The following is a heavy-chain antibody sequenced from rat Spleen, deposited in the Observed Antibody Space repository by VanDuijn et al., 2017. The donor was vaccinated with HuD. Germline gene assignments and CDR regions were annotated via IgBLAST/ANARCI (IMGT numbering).Heavy chain of an antibody. Sequence: EVQLVESDGGLVQPGRSLKLSCAASGLTFSDYYMAWVRQAPTEGLEWVASISTNGGNIYHRDSVKGRFTISRDNAKSILYLQMDSLRSEDTATYYCARHDDYWGQGVMVTVSS. J-gene: IGHJ2*01. CDR3: ARHDDY. CDR1: GLTFSDYY. CDR2: ISTNGGNI. V-gene: IGHV5-25*01.